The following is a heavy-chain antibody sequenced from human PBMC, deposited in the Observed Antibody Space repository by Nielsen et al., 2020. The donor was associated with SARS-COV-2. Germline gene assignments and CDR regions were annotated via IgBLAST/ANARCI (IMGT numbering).Heavy chain of an antibody. Sequence: GGSLRLSCVASGFTFSGSAMHWVRQASGKGLEWLGRIRSYANEYATAYAASVKGRFTISRDDSKNTAYLQMNSLKMEDTAVYYCSSPTVAYWGQGTLVTVSS. V-gene: IGHV3-73*01. CDR2: IRSYANEYAT. J-gene: IGHJ4*02. D-gene: IGHD4-23*01. CDR1: GFTFSGSA. CDR3: SSPTVAY.